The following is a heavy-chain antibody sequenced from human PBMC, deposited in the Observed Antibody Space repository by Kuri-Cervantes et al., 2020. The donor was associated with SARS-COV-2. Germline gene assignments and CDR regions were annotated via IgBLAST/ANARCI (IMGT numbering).Heavy chain of an antibody. D-gene: IGHD3-22*01. CDR1: GGSFSGYY. J-gene: IGHJ3*02. CDR2: INDSGST. CDR3: ARSTPFRRLVVISQGGAFDI. V-gene: IGHV4-34*01. Sequence: GSLRLSCAVYGGSFSGYYWSWIRQPPGKGLEWIGEINDSGSTNYNPSLKSRVTISVDTSKNQFSLKLSSVTAADTAVYYCARSTPFRRLVVISQGGAFDIWGQGTMVTVSS.